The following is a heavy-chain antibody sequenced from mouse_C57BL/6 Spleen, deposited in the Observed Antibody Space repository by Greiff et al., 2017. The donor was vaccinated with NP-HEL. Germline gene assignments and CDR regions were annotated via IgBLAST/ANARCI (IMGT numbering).Heavy chain of an antibody. D-gene: IGHD1-1*01. CDR2: IYPRSGNT. Sequence: LQQSGAELARPGASVKLSCKASGYTFTSYGISWVKQRTGQGLEWIGEIYPRSGNTYYNEKFKGKATLTADKSSSTAYMELRSLTSEDSAVYFCAREDYYGSSYRRSDYWGQGTTLTVSS. J-gene: IGHJ2*01. V-gene: IGHV1-81*01. CDR1: GYTFTSYG. CDR3: AREDYYGSSYRRSDY.